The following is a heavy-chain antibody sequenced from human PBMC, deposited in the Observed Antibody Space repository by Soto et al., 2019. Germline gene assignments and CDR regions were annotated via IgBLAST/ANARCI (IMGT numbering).Heavy chain of an antibody. J-gene: IGHJ4*02. V-gene: IGHV2-5*02. CDR3: AHRPYSYDSGGYWVCGY. CDR2: IYWDDDN. D-gene: IGHD3-22*01. Sequence: SGPTLVNPTQTLTLTCTFSGFALSTRGVGVGWIRQPPGKALEWLALIYWDDDNLYSPSLKSRLTITKDTSKNQVALTMTNVDPVDTATYYCAHRPYSYDSGGYWVCGYWGQGALVTVSS. CDR1: GFALSTRGVG.